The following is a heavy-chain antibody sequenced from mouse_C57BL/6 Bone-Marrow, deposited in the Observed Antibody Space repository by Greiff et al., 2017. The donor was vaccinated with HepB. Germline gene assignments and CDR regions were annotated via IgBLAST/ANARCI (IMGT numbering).Heavy chain of an antibody. CDR1: GYSITSGYY. Sequence: EVKLMESGPGLVKPSQSLSLTCSVTGYSITSGYYWNWIRQFPGNKLEWMGYISYDGSNNYNPSLKNRISITRDTSKNQFFLKLNSVTTEDTATYYCAREGLLRAYYYAMDYWGQGTSVTVSS. D-gene: IGHD1-1*01. CDR2: ISYDGSN. J-gene: IGHJ4*01. CDR3: AREGLLRAYYYAMDY. V-gene: IGHV3-6*01.